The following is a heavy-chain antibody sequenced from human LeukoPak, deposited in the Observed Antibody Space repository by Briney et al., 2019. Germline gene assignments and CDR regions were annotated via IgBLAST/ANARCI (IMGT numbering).Heavy chain of an antibody. Sequence: GGSLRLSCAASGFSLRISSMNWGRHPPGKGRVGVSAISSSGKYIYYADSMKGRLTISRDNAGNSVYLQKNSVRAEDPAVYQCARDVSRDVSCYTEWGQGTLVTVSS. J-gene: IGHJ4*02. D-gene: IGHD2-2*02. CDR3: ARDVSRDVSCYTE. V-gene: IGHV3-21*01. CDR1: GFSLRISS. CDR2: ISSSGKYI.